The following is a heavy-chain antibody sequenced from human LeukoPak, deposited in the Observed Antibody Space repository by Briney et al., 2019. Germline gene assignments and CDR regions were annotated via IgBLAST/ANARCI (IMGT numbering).Heavy chain of an antibody. CDR2: VYYRGNT. Sequence: PSETLSLTCTVSGGSISSSVHYWGWIRQPPGKGLEWIGSVYYRGNTYYNPSLKSRVTISVDTSKDQFSLKLRSVTAADTAVYYCATRPVVPAAAWSAFDIWGLGTMVTVSS. V-gene: IGHV4-39*01. D-gene: IGHD2-2*01. CDR3: ATRPVVPAAAWSAFDI. J-gene: IGHJ3*02. CDR1: GGSISSSVHY.